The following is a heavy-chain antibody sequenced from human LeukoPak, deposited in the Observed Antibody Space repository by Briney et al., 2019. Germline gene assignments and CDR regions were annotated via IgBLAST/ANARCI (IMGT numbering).Heavy chain of an antibody. CDR3: ARDRVAAGRTLDY. J-gene: IGHJ4*02. Sequence: ASVKVSCKASGYTFTSYDINWVRQATGQGLEWMGWMNPNSGNTNYAQKLQGRVTMTTDTSTSTAYMELRSLRSDDTAVYYCARDRVAAGRTLDYWGQGTLVTVSS. CDR1: GYTFTSYD. CDR2: MNPNSGNT. V-gene: IGHV1-18*01. D-gene: IGHD6-19*01.